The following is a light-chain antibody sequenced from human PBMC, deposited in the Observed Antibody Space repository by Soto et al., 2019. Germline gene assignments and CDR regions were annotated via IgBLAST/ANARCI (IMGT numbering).Light chain of an antibody. CDR3: AAWDDSLNGYV. CDR2: SYN. J-gene: IGLJ1*01. CDR1: SSNIGSNT. Sequence: QSVLTQPPSASGTPGQRVTISCSGSSSNIGSNTVNWYQQLPGTAPKLLIYSYNQRPSGVPDRFSGSKSVTSASLAISGLQSEDAADYYCAAWDDSLNGYVFGTGTKGTFL. V-gene: IGLV1-44*01.